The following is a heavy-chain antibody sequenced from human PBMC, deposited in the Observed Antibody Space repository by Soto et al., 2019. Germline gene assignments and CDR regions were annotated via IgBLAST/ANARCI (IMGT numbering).Heavy chain of an antibody. Sequence: QVRLQAWGPGLVKPSQTLSLKCSVSGGSITTGGRYWRWIRQLPGKGLEWIGDIYYSGNTYYNAPPKSRVTISVEAAKNQFSLKLSSVTAADTAVYYCANALVFTGGDGCDIWGQGRLVTVSS. D-gene: IGHD1-1*01. CDR3: ANALVFTGGDGCDI. CDR2: IYYSGNT. J-gene: IGHJ3*02. V-gene: IGHV4-31*02. CDR1: GGSITTGGRY.